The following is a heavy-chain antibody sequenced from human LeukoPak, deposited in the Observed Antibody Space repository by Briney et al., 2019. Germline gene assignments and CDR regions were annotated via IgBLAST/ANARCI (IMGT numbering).Heavy chain of an antibody. J-gene: IGHJ4*02. CDR1: GGSITSYH. Sequence: SETLSLTCTVSGGSITSYHYSWIRQPPGKGLEWIGYIYYSGSTNYNPSLKSRVTISVDTSKNQFSLKLSSVTAADTAVYYCARGGSGTYYHYWGQGALVTVSS. CDR3: ARGGSGTYYHY. D-gene: IGHD1-26*01. V-gene: IGHV4-59*01. CDR2: IYYSGST.